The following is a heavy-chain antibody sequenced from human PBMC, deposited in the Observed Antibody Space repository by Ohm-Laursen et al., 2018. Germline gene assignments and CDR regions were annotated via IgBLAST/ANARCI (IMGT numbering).Heavy chain of an antibody. Sequence: SQTLSLTCIVSGAPISTHYWSWIRQPPGKGLGWIGYIYYSGTTNYNPSLKSRVTISLNTSKNQFSLKLSSVTAADTAVYYCARRGHAFDIWGQGTMVTVSS. J-gene: IGHJ3*02. V-gene: IGHV4-59*11. CDR3: ARRGHAFDI. CDR1: GAPISTHY. CDR2: IYYSGTT.